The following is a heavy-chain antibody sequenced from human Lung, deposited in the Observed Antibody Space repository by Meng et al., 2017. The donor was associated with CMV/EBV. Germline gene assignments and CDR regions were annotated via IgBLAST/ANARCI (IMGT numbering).Heavy chain of an antibody. CDR1: GFSLSTNGVG. Sequence: QITLKESGPTLVKPTQTLTLTCTFSGFSLSTNGVGVGWIRQPPGKALEWLALIYWDDDKRYSTSLKNRLTITKDTSKNQVVLTMTDMDPVDTATYYCAHRTFYYDSSGHYEANFDFWGQGTLGTVSS. J-gene: IGHJ4*02. V-gene: IGHV2-5*02. CDR3: AHRTFYYDSSGHYEANFDF. D-gene: IGHD3-22*01. CDR2: IYWDDDK.